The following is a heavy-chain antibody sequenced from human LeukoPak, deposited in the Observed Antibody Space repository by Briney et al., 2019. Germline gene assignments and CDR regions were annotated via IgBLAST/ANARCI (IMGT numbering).Heavy chain of an antibody. CDR2: IKQDGSEK. V-gene: IGHV3-7*01. Sequence: GSLRLSCAASGFTFSSYWMSWVRQAPGKGLEWVANIKQDGSEKYYVDSVKGRFTISRDNAKNSLYLQMNSLRAEDTAVYYCAREVEGRSYYGYFDYWGQGTLVTVSS. D-gene: IGHD1-26*01. CDR1: GFTFSSYW. CDR3: AREVEGRSYYGYFDY. J-gene: IGHJ4*02.